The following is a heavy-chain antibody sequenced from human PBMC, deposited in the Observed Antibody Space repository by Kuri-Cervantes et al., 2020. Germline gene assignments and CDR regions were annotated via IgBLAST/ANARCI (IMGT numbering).Heavy chain of an antibody. V-gene: IGHV2-70*11. CDR3: ARIRKYQLLYGMDV. J-gene: IGHJ6*02. CDR2: IDWDDDK. Sequence: SGPTLVKPTETLTLTCTVSGFSLSNARMGVSWIRQPPGKALEWLARIDWDDDKYYSTSLKTRLTISKDTPKNQVVLTMTNMDPVDTATYYCARIRKYQLLYGMDVWGQGTTVTVSS. CDR1: GFSLSNARMG. D-gene: IGHD2-2*01.